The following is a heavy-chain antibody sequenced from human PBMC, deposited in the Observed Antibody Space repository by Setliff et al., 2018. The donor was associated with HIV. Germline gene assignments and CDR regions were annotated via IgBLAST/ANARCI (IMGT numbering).Heavy chain of an antibody. J-gene: IGHJ3*02. D-gene: IGHD3-22*01. V-gene: IGHV1-24*01. CDR3: ATRAYDSRGYLRSRVSGAAFDI. CDR1: GYTLTELS. Sequence: ASVKVSCKVSGYTLTELSIHWVRQAPGKGLEWMGGFDPQYDKTFYAQKFQCRVTMSEDTSTDTAYMELSSRRSEDTAVYYCATRAYDSRGYLRSRVSGAAFDIWGQGTMVTVSS. CDR2: FDPQYDKT.